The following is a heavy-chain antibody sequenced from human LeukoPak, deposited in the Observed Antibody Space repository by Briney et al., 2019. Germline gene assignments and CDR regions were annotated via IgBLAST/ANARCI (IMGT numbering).Heavy chain of an antibody. D-gene: IGHD2-15*01. CDR2: IYYSGST. CDR3: ARGYCSGGSCYFDY. V-gene: IGHV4-59*01. J-gene: IGHJ4*02. Sequence: SETLSLTCTVSGGSISSYYWSWIRQPPGKGLEWIGYIYYSGSTNYNPSLKSRVTISVDTSKNQFSLKLSSVTAADTAVYYCARGYCSGGSCYFDYWGQGTLVTVSS. CDR1: GGSISSYY.